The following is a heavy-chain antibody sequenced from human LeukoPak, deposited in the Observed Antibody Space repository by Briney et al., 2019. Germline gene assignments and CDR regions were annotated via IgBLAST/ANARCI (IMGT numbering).Heavy chain of an antibody. J-gene: IGHJ4*02. Sequence: KPSETLSLTCTVSGGSISSSSYYWGWIRQPPGKGLEWIGSIYYSGSTYYNPSLKSRVTISVDRSKNQFSLKLSSVTAADTAVYYCARGGYGDATPFDYWGQGTLVTVSS. V-gene: IGHV4-39*07. CDR3: ARGGYGDATPFDY. CDR2: IYYSGST. D-gene: IGHD4-17*01. CDR1: GGSISSSSYY.